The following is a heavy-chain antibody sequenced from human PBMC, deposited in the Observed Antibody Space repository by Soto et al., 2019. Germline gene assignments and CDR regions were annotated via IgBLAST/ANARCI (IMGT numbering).Heavy chain of an antibody. CDR1: EFTFGDYA. V-gene: IGHV3-49*04. D-gene: IGHD3-3*01. J-gene: IGHJ6*02. Sequence: GGSLRLSCTASEFTFGDYAMRWVRQAPGKGLEWVGFIRSKAYGGTTEYAASVKGRFTISRDDSKSIAYLQMDSLKTEDTAVYYCTRDQYYDFWCCFKGGMDVWGQGTTVTVSS. CDR2: IRSKAYGGTT. CDR3: TRDQYYDFWCCFKGGMDV.